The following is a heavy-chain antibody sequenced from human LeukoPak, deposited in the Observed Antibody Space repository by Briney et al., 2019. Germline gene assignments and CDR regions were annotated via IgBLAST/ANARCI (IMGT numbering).Heavy chain of an antibody. J-gene: IGHJ4*02. CDR1: GYRFTIYW. V-gene: IGHV5-51*01. Sequence: GESLKISCKGSGYRFTIYWIGWVRQMPGRGLEWIGIIYPGDSDIRYSPSFQGQVNISADKSISTAYLQWSSLKASDTAMYYCARPTYSSSGFFYFDYWGQGTLVTVSS. D-gene: IGHD6-6*01. CDR2: IYPGDSDI. CDR3: ARPTYSSSGFFYFDY.